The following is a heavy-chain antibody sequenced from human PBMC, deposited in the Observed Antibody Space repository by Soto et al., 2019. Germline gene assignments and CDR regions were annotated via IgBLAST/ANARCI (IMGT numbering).Heavy chain of an antibody. V-gene: IGHV3-53*01. Sequence: GGSLRLSCAASGFTVSSNYMSWVRQAPGKGLEWVSVIYSGGSTYYADSVKGRFTISRDNSKNTLYLQMNSLRAEDTAVYYCGRDEGSYGYSYSFDYWGQGTLVTVSS. D-gene: IGHD5-18*01. J-gene: IGHJ4*02. CDR3: GRDEGSYGYSYSFDY. CDR1: GFTVSSNY. CDR2: IYSGGST.